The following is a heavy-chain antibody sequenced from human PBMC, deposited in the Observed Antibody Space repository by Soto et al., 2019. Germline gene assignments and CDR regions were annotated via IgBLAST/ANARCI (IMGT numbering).Heavy chain of an antibody. V-gene: IGHV1-18*01. Sequence: GASVKVSCKASGYTFTSYGISWVRQTPGQEFVWMVWISAYNGNTIYAQKLQGRVTMTTDTSTSTAYMELRSLRSDDTAVYYCARLIAAPTGYYYYYMDVWGKGTTVTVSS. CDR2: ISAYNGNT. CDR3: ARLIAAPTGYYYYYMDV. CDR1: GYTFTSYG. J-gene: IGHJ6*03. D-gene: IGHD6-6*01.